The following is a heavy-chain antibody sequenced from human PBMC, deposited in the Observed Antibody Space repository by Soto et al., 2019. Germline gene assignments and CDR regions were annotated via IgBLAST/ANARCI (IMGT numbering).Heavy chain of an antibody. J-gene: IGHJ4*02. CDR2: ISGSGDST. D-gene: IGHD6-13*01. CDR1: GFTFSPYA. V-gene: IGHV3-23*01. Sequence: GGCLRLSCAASGFTFSPYAMSWVRQAPGKGLEWVAVISGSGDSTNYADSVKGRFTIPRDSSKIKVYLQMDSLRAEDTAIYYCAKDGLYSSSWYSYWGQGTLVTVSS. CDR3: AKDGLYSSSWYSY.